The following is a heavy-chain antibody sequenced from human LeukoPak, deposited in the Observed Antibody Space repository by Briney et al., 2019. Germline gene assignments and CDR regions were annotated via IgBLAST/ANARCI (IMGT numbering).Heavy chain of an antibody. D-gene: IGHD6-19*01. Sequence: GSLRLSCGASGFAFGSYVMNWVRQAPGKGLEWVSSISGNGDTTYYADSVRGRFTISRDNSRNTLYLQMNNLRAEDTAVYFRANPVTQNSGWYVNGDYWGQGTLVTVSS. J-gene: IGHJ4*02. CDR3: ANPVTQNSGWYVNGDY. CDR2: ISGNGDTT. V-gene: IGHV3-23*01. CDR1: GFAFGSYV.